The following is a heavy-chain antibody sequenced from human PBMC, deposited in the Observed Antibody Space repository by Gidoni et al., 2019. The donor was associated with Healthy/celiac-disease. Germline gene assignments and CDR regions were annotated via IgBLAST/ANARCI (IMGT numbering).Heavy chain of an antibody. D-gene: IGHD4-4*01. CDR2: IIPIFGTA. CDR1: GRTFSSYA. J-gene: IGHJ5*02. CDR3: AREAVRNYGRPNWFDP. V-gene: IGHV1-69*01. Sequence: QVQLVQSGAAVKKPGYSVKVSCKAPGRTFSSYAISWVRQAPGQGLEWMGGIIPIFGTANYAQKCQGRVTITADESTSTAYMELSSLRSEDTAVYYCAREAVRNYGRPNWFDPWGQGTLVTVSS.